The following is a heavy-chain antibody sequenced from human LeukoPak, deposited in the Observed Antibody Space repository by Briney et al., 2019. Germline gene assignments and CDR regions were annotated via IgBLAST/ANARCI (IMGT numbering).Heavy chain of an antibody. J-gene: IGHJ4*02. CDR3: AREVNYYDSSGYYCDY. CDR1: GYTFTGYY. D-gene: IGHD3-22*01. V-gene: IGHV1-2*02. Sequence: ASVKVSCKASGYTFTGYYMHWVRQAPGQLLEWMGWINPNSGGTNYAQKFQGRVTMTRDTSISTAYMELSRLRSDDTAVYYCAREVNYYDSSGYYCDYWGQGTLVTVSS. CDR2: INPNSGGT.